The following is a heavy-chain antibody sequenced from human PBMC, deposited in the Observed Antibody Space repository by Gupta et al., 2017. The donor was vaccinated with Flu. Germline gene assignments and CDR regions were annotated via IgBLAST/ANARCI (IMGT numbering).Heavy chain of an antibody. CDR2: MNPNSGNT. CDR3: ARGYYDSSGYYSGGDY. V-gene: IGHV1-8*01. J-gene: IGHJ4*02. D-gene: IGHD3-22*01. Sequence: QVQLVQSVAEFKTHGASVKVSCTASGYIFTSYEFNWVRPATGQGLEWMGWMNPNSGNTGYAQKFQGRVTMTRNTSIGTAYMELSSLRSEDTAVYYCARGYYDSSGYYSGGDYWGQGTLVTVSS. CDR1: GYIFTSYE.